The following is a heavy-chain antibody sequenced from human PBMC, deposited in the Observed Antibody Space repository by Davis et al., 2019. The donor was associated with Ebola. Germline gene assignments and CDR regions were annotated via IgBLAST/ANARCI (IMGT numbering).Heavy chain of an antibody. V-gene: IGHV1-2*04. CDR1: GYTLTGYH. CDR2: INPNSGGT. Sequence: SVPVSLQASGYTLTGYHMHWVRQAPGQGLEWMGCINPNSGGTNYAQKFQGWVTMTRDTSISTAYMELSRLRSDDTAVYYCARGGKVTGYYYGMDVWGQGTTVTVSS. D-gene: IGHD2-21*02. J-gene: IGHJ6*02. CDR3: ARGGKVTGYYYGMDV.